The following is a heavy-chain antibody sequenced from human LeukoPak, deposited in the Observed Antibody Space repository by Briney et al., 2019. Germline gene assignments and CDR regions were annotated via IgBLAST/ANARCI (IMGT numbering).Heavy chain of an antibody. CDR1: GFTFSNAW. J-gene: IGHJ4*02. CDR3: TTDTLTDSGSLY. V-gene: IGHV3-15*01. CDR2: IKSKTDGGTT. Sequence: AGGSLRLSCAASGFTFSNAWMSRVRQAPGKGLEWVGRIKSKTDGGTTDYAAPVKGRFTISRDDSKNTLYLQMNSLKTEDTAVYYCTTDTLTDSGSLYWGQGTLVTVSS. D-gene: IGHD1-26*01.